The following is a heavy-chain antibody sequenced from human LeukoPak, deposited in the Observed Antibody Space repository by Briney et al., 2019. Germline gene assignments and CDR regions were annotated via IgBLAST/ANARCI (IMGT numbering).Heavy chain of an antibody. CDR3: ARDLGGYGDYGTNFDY. V-gene: IGHV3-21*01. Sequence: GGSLRLSCAASGFTFSSYSMNWVRQAPGKGLEWVSSISSSSSYIYYADSVKGRFTISRDNAKKSLYLQMNSLRAEDTAVYYCARDLGGYGDYGTNFDYWGQGTLVTVSS. J-gene: IGHJ4*02. D-gene: IGHD4-17*01. CDR2: ISSSSSYI. CDR1: GFTFSSYS.